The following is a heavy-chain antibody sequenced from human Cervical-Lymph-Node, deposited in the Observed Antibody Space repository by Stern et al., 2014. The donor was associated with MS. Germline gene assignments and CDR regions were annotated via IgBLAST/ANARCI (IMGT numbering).Heavy chain of an antibody. CDR3: ARLAASSSGPFDF. D-gene: IGHD3-22*01. CDR1: GTSTISNY. J-gene: IGHJ4*02. V-gene: IGHV4-59*01. CDR2: IYYTGST. Sequence: VQLVESGPGVVKPSETLSLTCSVSGTSTISNYWSWVRQSPGKGLEWIGNIYYTGSTNYNPSLKSRVTMSVDTSKNQFSVKMTSVTAADTAVYYCARLAASSSGPFDFWGQGTLVTVSS.